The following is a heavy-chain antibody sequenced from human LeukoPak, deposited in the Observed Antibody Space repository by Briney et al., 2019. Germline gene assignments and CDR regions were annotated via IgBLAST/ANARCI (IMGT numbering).Heavy chain of an antibody. J-gene: IGHJ4*02. CDR1: GGSISSYY. V-gene: IGHV4-59*01. D-gene: IGHD2-2*01. CDR2: IYYSGST. CDR3: ASSAYCSSTSCFFDY. Sequence: SETLSLTCTVSGGSISSYYWSWIRQPPGEGLEWIGYIYYSGSTNYNPSLKSRVTISVDTSKNQFSLKLSSVTAADTAVYYCASSAYCSSTSCFFDYWGQGTLVTASS.